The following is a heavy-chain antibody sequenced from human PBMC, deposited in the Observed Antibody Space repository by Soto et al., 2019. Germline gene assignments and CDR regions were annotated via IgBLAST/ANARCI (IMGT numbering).Heavy chain of an antibody. CDR1: GGSISSISYY. V-gene: IGHV4-39*07. D-gene: IGHD5-18*01. CDR3: ARWRYVYSFDY. Sequence: SETLSLTCTVSGGSISSISYYWGWIRQPPGKGLEWIGNIYYSGSTYYNPSLKSRVTISVDTSKNQFSLKLSSVTAADTAVYYCARWRYVYSFDYWGQGTLVTVSS. CDR2: IYYSGST. J-gene: IGHJ4*02.